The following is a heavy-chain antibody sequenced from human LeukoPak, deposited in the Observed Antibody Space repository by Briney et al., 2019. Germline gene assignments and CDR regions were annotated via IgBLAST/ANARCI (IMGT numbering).Heavy chain of an antibody. CDR1: GYSISSGYY. J-gene: IGHJ2*01. CDR3: ARGLPEHWYFDL. D-gene: IGHD2-21*02. V-gene: IGHV4-38-2*02. CDR2: IYHSGST. Sequence: SETLSLTCTVSGYSISSGYYWGWIRQPPGKGLEWIASIYHSGSTYYNPSLQSRVTMSVDTSKNQFSLRLRSVTAADTAVYYCARGLPEHWYFDLWGRGTLVTVSS.